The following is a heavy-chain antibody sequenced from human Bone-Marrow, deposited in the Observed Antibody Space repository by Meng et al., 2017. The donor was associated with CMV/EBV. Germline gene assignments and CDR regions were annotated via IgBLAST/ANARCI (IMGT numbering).Heavy chain of an antibody. Sequence: GSLRLSCTVSGGPITSTYYWAWIRQSPGKGLEWIGSVYNGGKTFFNPSLKSRVTMSVDASTDQFSLSLTSVTAADTAVYYCARMYGSGSHRFFGSDPWGQGTLVTVSS. J-gene: IGHJ5*02. CDR1: GGPITSTYY. CDR3: ARMYGSGSHRFFGSDP. CDR2: VYNGGKT. D-gene: IGHD3-10*01. V-gene: IGHV4-39*01.